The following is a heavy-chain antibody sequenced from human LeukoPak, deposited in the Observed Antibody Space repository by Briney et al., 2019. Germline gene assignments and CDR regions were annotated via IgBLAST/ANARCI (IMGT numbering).Heavy chain of an antibody. CDR2: IYHSGST. Sequence: SETLSLTCAVSGGSISSGGYSWSWIRQPPGKGLEWIGYIYHSGSTYYNPSLKSRVTISVDRSKNQFSLKLGSVTAADTAVYYCARGYCSGGSCYLFDYWGQGTLVTVSS. V-gene: IGHV4-30-2*01. CDR1: GGSISSGGYS. CDR3: ARGYCSGGSCYLFDY. D-gene: IGHD2-15*01. J-gene: IGHJ4*02.